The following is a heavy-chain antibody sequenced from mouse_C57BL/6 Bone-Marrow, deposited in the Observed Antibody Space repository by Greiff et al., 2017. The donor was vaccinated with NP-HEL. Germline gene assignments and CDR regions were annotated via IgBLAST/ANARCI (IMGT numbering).Heavy chain of an antibody. CDR3: AKRSSSYDWYFDV. CDR1: GFSLTSYG. Sequence: VQLQQSGPGLVQPSQSLSITCTVSGFSLTSYGVHWVRQSPGKGLEWLGVIWRGGSTDYNAAFMSRLSITKDNSKSQVFFKMNSLQADDTAIYYCAKRSSSYDWYFDVWGTGTTVTVSS. V-gene: IGHV2-5*01. CDR2: IWRGGST. D-gene: IGHD1-1*01. J-gene: IGHJ1*03.